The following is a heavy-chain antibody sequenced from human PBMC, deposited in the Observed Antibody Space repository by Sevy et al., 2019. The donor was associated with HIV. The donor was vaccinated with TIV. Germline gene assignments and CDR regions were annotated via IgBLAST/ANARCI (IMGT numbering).Heavy chain of an antibody. D-gene: IGHD2-8*01. V-gene: IGHV1-2*02. CDR3: ARHTNFYFDY. J-gene: IGHJ4*02. Sequence: ASVKVSCKVSGSTFSGHHMHWVRQAPGQGLEWMGWINPKSGGTNYAQKFQGRVTVTRDTSITPVYMELNRLRSDDTAVYYCARHTNFYFDYWGQGTLVTVSS. CDR1: GSTFSGHH. CDR2: INPKSGGT.